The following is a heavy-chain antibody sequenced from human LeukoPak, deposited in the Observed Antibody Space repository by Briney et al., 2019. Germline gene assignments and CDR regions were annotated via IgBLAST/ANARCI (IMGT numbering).Heavy chain of an antibody. CDR3: ARDGYCSGGSCYWVYGMDV. Sequence: GGSLRLSCAASGFTLSSYWMSWVRQAPGKGLEWVANIKQDGSEKYYVDSVKGRFTISRDNAKNSLYLQMNSLRAEDTAVYYCARDGYCSGGSCYWVYGMDVWGQGTTVTVSS. CDR1: GFTLSSYW. D-gene: IGHD2-15*01. J-gene: IGHJ6*02. CDR2: IKQDGSEK. V-gene: IGHV3-7*01.